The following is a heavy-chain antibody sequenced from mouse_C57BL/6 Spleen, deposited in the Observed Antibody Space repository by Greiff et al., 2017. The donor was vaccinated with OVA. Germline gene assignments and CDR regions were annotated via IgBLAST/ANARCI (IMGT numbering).Heavy chain of an antibody. CDR1: GYTFTDYY. CDR2: INPNNGGT. Sequence: VQLQQSGPELVKPGASVKISCKASGYTFTDYYMNWVKQSHGKSLEWIGDINPNNGGTSYNQKFKGKATLTVDKSSSTAYMELRSLTSEDSAVYYCARMGREGFAYWGQGTLVTVSA. CDR3: ARMGREGFAY. V-gene: IGHV1-26*01. J-gene: IGHJ3*01. D-gene: IGHD4-1*01.